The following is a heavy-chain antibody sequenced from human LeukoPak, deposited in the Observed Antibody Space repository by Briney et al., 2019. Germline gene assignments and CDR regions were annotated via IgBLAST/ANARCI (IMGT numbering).Heavy chain of an antibody. CDR2: ITSSSSRT. CDR1: GFIFSTYN. Sequence: PGGSLRLSCSASGFIFSTYNMNWVRQAPGKALEWVSSITSSSSRTFYADSVKGRYTISRDNAKNSLYLQMDSLRVEDTAVYYCARDPYSGGYGAYYYYYMDVWGKGTTVTVSS. V-gene: IGHV3-21*01. D-gene: IGHD1-26*01. J-gene: IGHJ6*03. CDR3: ARDPYSGGYGAYYYYYMDV.